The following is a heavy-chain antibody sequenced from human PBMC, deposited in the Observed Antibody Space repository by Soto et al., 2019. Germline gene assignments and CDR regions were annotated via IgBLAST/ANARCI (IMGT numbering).Heavy chain of an antibody. CDR1: GFTFSSYS. Sequence: EVQLVESGGGLVQPGGSLRLSCAASGFTFSSYSMNWVRQAPGKGLEWVSYISSGSSTIYYADSVKGRFTISRDNAKNPLYLQMNRLRAEDTAGYYCARDWYFGYWGQGTLVTVSS. CDR2: ISSGSSTI. CDR3: ARDWYFGY. V-gene: IGHV3-48*01. J-gene: IGHJ4*02.